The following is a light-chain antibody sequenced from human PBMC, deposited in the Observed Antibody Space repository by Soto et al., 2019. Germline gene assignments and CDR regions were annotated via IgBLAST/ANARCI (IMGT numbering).Light chain of an antibody. J-gene: IGKJ5*01. CDR3: QQYGSSHLRS. CDR2: GSS. CDR1: QTVSITY. V-gene: IGKV3-20*01. Sequence: FLTQSPCTLTLSPGESATLSCRASQTVSITYLTWYQQKPGHAPSLLIFGSSKRATGIPDRFSGSGSGSDFTLTISGLEHEDFAVDYCQQYGSSHLRSFGQGTRLEIK.